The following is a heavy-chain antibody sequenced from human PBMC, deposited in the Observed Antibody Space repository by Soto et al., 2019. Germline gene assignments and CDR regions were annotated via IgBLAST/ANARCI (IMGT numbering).Heavy chain of an antibody. J-gene: IGHJ6*02. V-gene: IGHV3-33*01. D-gene: IGHD4-17*01. CDR2: IWYDGSNK. Sequence: PGGSLRLSCAASGFTFSSYGMHWVRQAPGKGLEWVAVIWYDGSNKYYADSVKGRFTISRDNSKNTLYLQMNSLRAEDTAVYYCARDLGPDYGDTDSNVSYYYYYGMDVWGQGTTVTVSS. CDR3: ARDLGPDYGDTDSNVSYYYYYGMDV. CDR1: GFTFSSYG.